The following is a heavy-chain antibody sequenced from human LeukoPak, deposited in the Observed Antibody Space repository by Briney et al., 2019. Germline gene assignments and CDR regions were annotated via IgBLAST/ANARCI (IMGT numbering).Heavy chain of an antibody. J-gene: IGHJ6*02. CDR2: IYYSGNT. CDR1: GGSINGYY. Sequence: SETLSLTCAVSGGSINGYYWTWIRHPPGKGLEYIGYIYYSGNTNYNPSLKSRVTISVDTSKNQFSLKLNSVTAADTAVYYCARRAAPPNYGMDVWGQGTTVTVSS. V-gene: IGHV4-59*08. D-gene: IGHD2-15*01. CDR3: ARRAAPPNYGMDV.